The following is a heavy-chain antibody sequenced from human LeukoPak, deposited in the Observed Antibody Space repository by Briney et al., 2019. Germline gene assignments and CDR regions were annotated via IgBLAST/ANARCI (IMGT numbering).Heavy chain of an antibody. CDR3: AKFVNRQRLDGGFDY. Sequence: SVKVSCKASGGTFSSYAISWVRQAPGQGLEWMGGIIPIFGSANYAQKFQGRVTITADESTSTAYMELSSLRSEDTAVYYCAKFVNRQRLDGGFDYWGQGTLVTVSS. J-gene: IGHJ4*02. CDR1: GGTFSSYA. V-gene: IGHV1-69*01. D-gene: IGHD6-25*01. CDR2: IIPIFGSA.